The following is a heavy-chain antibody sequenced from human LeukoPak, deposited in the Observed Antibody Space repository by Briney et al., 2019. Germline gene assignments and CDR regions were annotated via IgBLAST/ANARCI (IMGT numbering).Heavy chain of an antibody. Sequence: SVKVSCKASGGTFSSYAISWVRQAPGQGLEWMGGIIPIFGTANYAQKFQGRVTITADKSTSTAYMELSSLRSEDTAVYYCARVSSSRHYGGYFDYWGQGTLVTVSS. CDR1: GGTFSSYA. CDR2: IIPIFGTA. CDR3: ARVSSSRHYGGYFDY. J-gene: IGHJ4*02. V-gene: IGHV1-69*06. D-gene: IGHD3-10*01.